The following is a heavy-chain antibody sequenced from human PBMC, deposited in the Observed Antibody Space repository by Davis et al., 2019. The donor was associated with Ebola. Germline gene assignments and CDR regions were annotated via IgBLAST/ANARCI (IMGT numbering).Heavy chain of an antibody. CDR2: INPNDGRT. Sequence: ASVKVSCKASGYTSTNYYMHWVRQAPGQGLEWMGMINPNDGRTIYAQKFQGRVTVTRDTSTTTVYMDLSSLRSEDTALYYCTTPGGQDSGYDVFDSWGQGTMVTVSS. CDR3: TTPGGQDSGYDVFDS. CDR1: GYTSTNYY. V-gene: IGHV1-46*03. J-gene: IGHJ3*02. D-gene: IGHD5-12*01.